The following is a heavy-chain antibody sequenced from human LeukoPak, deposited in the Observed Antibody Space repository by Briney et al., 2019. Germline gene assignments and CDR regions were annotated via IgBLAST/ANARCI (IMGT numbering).Heavy chain of an antibody. J-gene: IGHJ4*02. D-gene: IGHD3-10*01. CDR3: AKDRFLWFGESSWYFDY. V-gene: IGHV3-30*02. Sequence: GGSLRLSCAASGSTFSSYGMHWVRQAPGKGLEWVAFIRYDGSNKYYADSVKGRFTISRDNSKNTLYLQMNSLRAEDTAVYYCAKDRFLWFGESSWYFDYWGQGTLVTVSS. CDR1: GSTFSSYG. CDR2: IRYDGSNK.